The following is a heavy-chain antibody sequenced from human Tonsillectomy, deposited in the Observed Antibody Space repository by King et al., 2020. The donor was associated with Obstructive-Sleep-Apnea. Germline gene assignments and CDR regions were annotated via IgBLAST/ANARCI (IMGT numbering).Heavy chain of an antibody. D-gene: IGHD2-2*01. CDR1: GGSISSGGYY. V-gene: IGHV4-31*03. CDR3: ARVDLPAAMGGTRFDP. Sequence: LQLQESGPGLVKPSQTLSLTCTVSGGSISSGGYYWSWIRQHPGKGLEWIGYIYYSGSTYYNPSLKSRVTISVDTSKNQFSLKLSSVTAADTAVYYCARVDLPAAMGGTRFDPWGQGTLVTVSS. CDR2: IYYSGST. J-gene: IGHJ5*02.